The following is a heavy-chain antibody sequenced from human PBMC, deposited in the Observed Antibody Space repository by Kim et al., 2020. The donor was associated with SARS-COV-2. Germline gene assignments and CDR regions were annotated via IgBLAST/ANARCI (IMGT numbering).Heavy chain of an antibody. D-gene: IGHD5-12*01. V-gene: IGHV3-30*18. CDR3: AKDPGISGYYGPFDL. J-gene: IGHJ4*02. Sequence: GGSLRLSCAASEFTFSTFAMHWVRQAPGKGLEWVAGISYNGKDTYYADSVKGRFTIFRVNSQNTLDLYMNSLRTEDTAKYYCAKDPGISGYYGPFDLWGQGTLRTVSS. CDR1: EFTFSTFA. CDR2: ISYNGKDT.